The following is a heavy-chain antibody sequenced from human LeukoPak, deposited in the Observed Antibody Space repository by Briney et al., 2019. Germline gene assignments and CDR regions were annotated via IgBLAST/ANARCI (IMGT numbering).Heavy chain of an antibody. CDR2: IIPIFGIA. D-gene: IGHD6-13*01. V-gene: IGHV1-69*05. J-gene: IGHJ5*02. CDR3: ARDLIGYSSSWSNWFDP. CDR1: GGTFSSYA. Sequence: GASVKVSCKASGGTFSSYAISWVRQAPGQGLEWMGGIIPIFGIANYAQKFQGRVTVTTDESTSTAYMELSSLRSEDTAVYYCARDLIGYSSSWSNWFDPWGQGTLVTVSS.